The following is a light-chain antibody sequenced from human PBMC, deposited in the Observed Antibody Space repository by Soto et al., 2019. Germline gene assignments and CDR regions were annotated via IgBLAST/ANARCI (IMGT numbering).Light chain of an antibody. CDR3: IHGTPWPPT. V-gene: IGKV2-30*01. CDR2: KVS. CDR1: QSLVYSDGNAY. J-gene: IGKJ1*01. Sequence: DVVMTQSPLSLPVTLGQPASISCRSSQSLVYSDGNAYLNWLHQRPGQSPRRLIYKVSNRDSGVXAXXSGSGSVSDFTLKISRVEAEDVRVYSCIHGTPWPPTFGRGTKVEI.